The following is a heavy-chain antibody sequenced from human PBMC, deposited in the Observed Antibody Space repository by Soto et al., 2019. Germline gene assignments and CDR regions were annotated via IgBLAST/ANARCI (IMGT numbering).Heavy chain of an antibody. CDR2: INSGGSST. CDR3: ARAMGQYGLDV. CDR1: GFIFSNCW. Sequence: PWGSLRLSCVASGFIFSNCWMRWVRQPPGMGLVWVSHINSGGSSTTYADSVKRRFTISTDNAKNELYLQMTSVTVADTAVYYCARAMGQYGLDVWGRGTRVTVSS. V-gene: IGHV3-74*01. J-gene: IGHJ6*02.